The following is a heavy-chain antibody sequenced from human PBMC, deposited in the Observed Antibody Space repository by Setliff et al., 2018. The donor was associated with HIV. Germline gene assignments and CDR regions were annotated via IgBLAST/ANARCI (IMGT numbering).Heavy chain of an antibody. D-gene: IGHD6-6*01. CDR1: GYTFTSYC. Sequence: ASVKVSCKAFGYTFTSYCIHWVRQAPGQGLEWLGMVNPSGGSIAYAQRFQGRVTMTRDTSTSTVYMELSSLRSEDTAVYYCARDPAPSSSASYFQHWGQGTPVTVSS. J-gene: IGHJ1*01. CDR2: VNPSGGSI. CDR3: ARDPAPSSSASYFQH. V-gene: IGHV1-46*01.